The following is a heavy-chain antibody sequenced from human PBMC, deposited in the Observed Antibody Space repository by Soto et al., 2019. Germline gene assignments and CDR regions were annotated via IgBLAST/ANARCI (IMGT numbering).Heavy chain of an antibody. V-gene: IGHV3-33*01. Sequence: GGSLRLSCAASGFTFSSYGMHWVRQAPGKGLEWVAVIWYDGSNKNYADSVKGRFTISRDNSKNTLYLQMNSLRAEDTAVYYCARDLRFLEWLSEVSTNYGMDVWGQGTTVTVSS. J-gene: IGHJ6*02. CDR2: IWYDGSNK. CDR1: GFTFSSYG. CDR3: ARDLRFLEWLSEVSTNYGMDV. D-gene: IGHD3-3*01.